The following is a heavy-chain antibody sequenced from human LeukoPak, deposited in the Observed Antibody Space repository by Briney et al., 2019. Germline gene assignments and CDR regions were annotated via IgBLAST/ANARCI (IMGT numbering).Heavy chain of an antibody. CDR2: INPHSGGT. CDR1: GYTFTGYY. J-gene: IGHJ4*02. Sequence: ASVKVSCKASGYTFTGYYIHWVRQAPGQGLEWMGWINPHSGGTNYAQKFQGRVTMTTDTSTSTAYMELRSLRSDDTAVYYCARGLAVAGTMYSDYWGQGTLVTVSS. D-gene: IGHD6-19*01. CDR3: ARGLAVAGTMYSDY. V-gene: IGHV1-2*02.